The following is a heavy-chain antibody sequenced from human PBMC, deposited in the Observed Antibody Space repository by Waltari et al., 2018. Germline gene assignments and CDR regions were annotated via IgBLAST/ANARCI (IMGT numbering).Heavy chain of an antibody. CDR1: GDTLTELS. CDR2: FDPEDGET. Sequence: QVQLVQSGAEVQTPGASVKVSCKVSGDTLTELSMHRVRQAPGKVLEWMGGFDPEDGETIYAQKFQGRVTMTEDTSTDTAYMELSSLRSEDTAVYYCATPSPSRASDAFDIWGQVTMVTVSS. V-gene: IGHV1-24*01. J-gene: IGHJ3*02. CDR3: ATPSPSRASDAFDI.